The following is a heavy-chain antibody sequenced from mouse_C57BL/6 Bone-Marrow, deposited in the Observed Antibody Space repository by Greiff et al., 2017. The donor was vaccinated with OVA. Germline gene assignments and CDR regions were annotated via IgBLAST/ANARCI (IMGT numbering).Heavy chain of an antibody. Sequence: EVKLVESGEGLVKPGGSLKLSCAASGFTFSSYAMSWVRQTPEKRLEWVAYISSGGDYIYYADTVKGRFTISRDNARNTLYLQMSSLKSEDTAMDYCTRGGGYYGSEDAMDYWGQGTSVTVSS. V-gene: IGHV5-9-1*02. CDR1: GFTFSSYA. J-gene: IGHJ4*01. D-gene: IGHD1-1*01. CDR2: ISSGGDYI. CDR3: TRGGGYYGSEDAMDY.